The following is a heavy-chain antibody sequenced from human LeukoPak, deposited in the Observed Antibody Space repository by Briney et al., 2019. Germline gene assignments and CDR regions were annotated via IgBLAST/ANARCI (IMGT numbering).Heavy chain of an antibody. Sequence: GGSLRLSCAASGFTFSSYSMNWVRQAPGKGLEWVSSISSSSSYIYYADSVKGRFTISRDNAKNSLYLQMNSLRAEDTAVYYCAREGSYDSSGYPFDYWGQGTLVTVSS. CDR3: AREGSYDSSGYPFDY. CDR2: ISSSSSYI. J-gene: IGHJ4*02. D-gene: IGHD3-22*01. CDR1: GFTFSSYS. V-gene: IGHV3-21*01.